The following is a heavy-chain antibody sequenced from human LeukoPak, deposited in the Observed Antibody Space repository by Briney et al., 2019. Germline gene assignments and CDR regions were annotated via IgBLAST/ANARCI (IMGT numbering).Heavy chain of an antibody. J-gene: IGHJ2*01. V-gene: IGHV3-33*01. CDR3: ARDSGGTGYYWYFDL. Sequence: GRSLRLSCAASGFTFSAYGMHWVRQAPGKGLEWVAVIWYDGSNKYYADSVKGRFTISRDNAKDSLYLQMNSLRAEDTAVYYCARDSGGTGYYWYFDLWGRGTLVTVSS. D-gene: IGHD2-15*01. CDR2: IWYDGSNK. CDR1: GFTFSAYG.